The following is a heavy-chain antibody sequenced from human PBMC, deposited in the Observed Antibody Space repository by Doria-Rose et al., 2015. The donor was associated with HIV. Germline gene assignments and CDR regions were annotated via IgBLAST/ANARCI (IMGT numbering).Heavy chain of an antibody. CDR1: GVSLSSPGMG. J-gene: IGHJ4*02. D-gene: IGHD6-13*01. CDR3: ARIKSSRWYHKYYFDF. Sequence: QITLKEPGPVLVKPTETLTLTCTVSGVSLSSPGMGVSWIRQPPGKALEWLATIFSDDERSYKTSLKSRLTISRGTSKSQVVLTMTDMDPVDTATYYCARIKSSRWYHKYYFDFWGQGTLVIVSA. CDR2: IFSDDER. V-gene: IGHV2-26*01.